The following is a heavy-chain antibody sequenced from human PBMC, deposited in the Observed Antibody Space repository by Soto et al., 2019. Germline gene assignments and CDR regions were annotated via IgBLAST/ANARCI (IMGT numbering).Heavy chain of an antibody. CDR2: MNPNSGNT. CDR3: ARDVSRNPYDFWSTPYYYYYYMDV. Sequence: ASVKVSCKASGYTFTSYDINWVRQATGQGLEWMGWMNPNSGNTGYAQKFQGRVTMTRNTSISTAYMELSSLRSEDTAVYYCARDVSRNPYDFWSTPYYYYYYMDVWGKGTTVAVSS. D-gene: IGHD3-3*01. V-gene: IGHV1-8*01. J-gene: IGHJ6*03. CDR1: GYTFTSYD.